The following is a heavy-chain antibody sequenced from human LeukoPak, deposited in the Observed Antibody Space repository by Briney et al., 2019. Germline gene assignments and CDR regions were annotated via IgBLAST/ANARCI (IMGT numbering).Heavy chain of an antibody. CDR3: ARDWFHAIDY. V-gene: IGHV3-74*01. J-gene: IGHJ4*02. Sequence: GGSLRLSCAVSGFSVRSYWMSWVRQAPGKGLVWVSRISSDGTIISYADSVKGRFTLSRDTAKNTLYLQMNSVRVDDTAVYYCARDWFHAIDYWGQGTLVTVSS. CDR1: GFSVRSYW. CDR2: ISSDGTII. D-gene: IGHD2/OR15-2a*01.